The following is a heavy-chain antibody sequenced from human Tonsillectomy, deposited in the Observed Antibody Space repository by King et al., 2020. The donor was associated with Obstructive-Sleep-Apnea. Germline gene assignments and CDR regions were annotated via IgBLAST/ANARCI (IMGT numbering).Heavy chain of an antibody. CDR2: ISTYNGNT. J-gene: IGHJ4*02. CDR1: GYTFTSFG. Sequence: QLVQSGAEVKKPGASVKVSCKASGYTFTSFGISWVRQAPGQGLEWIVWISTYNGNTNYAQKFQGRVTMTTDTSTTTGYMGLRSLRSDDTAIYYCARGLSATVTPIPFDFWGQGTLVSVSS. V-gene: IGHV1-18*04. CDR3: ARGLSATVTPIPFDF. D-gene: IGHD4-17*01.